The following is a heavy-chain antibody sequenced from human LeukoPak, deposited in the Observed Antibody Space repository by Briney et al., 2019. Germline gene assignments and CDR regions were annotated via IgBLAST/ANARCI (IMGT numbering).Heavy chain of an antibody. CDR2: IYYSGST. CDR3: ASYSYYDSSGYYQAFDY. CDR1: GYSISSGFY. V-gene: IGHV4-38-2*02. J-gene: IGHJ4*02. D-gene: IGHD3-22*01. Sequence: PSETLSLTCTVSGYSISSGFYWGWIRQPPGKGLEWIGSIYYSGSTYYNPSLKSRVTISVDTSKNQFSLKLSSVTAADTAVYYCASYSYYDSSGYYQAFDYWGQGTLVTVSS.